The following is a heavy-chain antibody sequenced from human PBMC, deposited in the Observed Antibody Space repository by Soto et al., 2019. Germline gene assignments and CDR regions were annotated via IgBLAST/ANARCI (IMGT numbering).Heavy chain of an antibody. Sequence: GSLRLSCAASGFTFSSYAMHWVRQAPGKGLEWVAVISYDGSNKYYADSVKGRFTISRDNSKNTLYLQMNSLRAEDTAVYYCARVDYSNPYYYYGMDVWGQGTTVTVSS. D-gene: IGHD4-4*01. CDR2: ISYDGSNK. CDR3: ARVDYSNPYYYYGMDV. J-gene: IGHJ6*02. CDR1: GFTFSSYA. V-gene: IGHV3-30-3*01.